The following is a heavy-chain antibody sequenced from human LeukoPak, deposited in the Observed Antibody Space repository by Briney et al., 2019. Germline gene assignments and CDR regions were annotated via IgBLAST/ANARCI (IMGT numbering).Heavy chain of an antibody. CDR3: ALNMVGGQIFDF. Sequence: GGSLRLSCVASGFSFSDYWMSWVRQVPGKGLEWVADIKRGGSEKHYVDSVKGRFSISRDDAKNSLYLHMNSLRADDTAVYYCALNMVGGQIFDFWGQGTLVTVSS. CDR2: IKRGGSEK. D-gene: IGHD3-10*01. CDR1: GFSFSDYW. V-gene: IGHV3-7*01. J-gene: IGHJ4*02.